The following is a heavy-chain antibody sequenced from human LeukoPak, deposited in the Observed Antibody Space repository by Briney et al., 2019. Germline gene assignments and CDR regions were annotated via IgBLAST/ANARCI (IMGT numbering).Heavy chain of an antibody. D-gene: IGHD2-2*01. V-gene: IGHV4-30-2*01. Sequence: PSETLSLTCTVSGGSISSGGYYWSWIRQPPGKGLEWIGYIYHSGSTYYNPSLKSRVTISVDRSKNQFSLKLSSVTAADTAVYYCARGYCSSTSCPFDYWGQGTLVTVSS. J-gene: IGHJ4*02. CDR3: ARGYCSSTSCPFDY. CDR1: GGSISSGGYY. CDR2: IYHSGST.